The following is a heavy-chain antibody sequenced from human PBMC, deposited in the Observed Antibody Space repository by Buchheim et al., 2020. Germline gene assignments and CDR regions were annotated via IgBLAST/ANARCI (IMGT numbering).Heavy chain of an antibody. Sequence: QVQLVESGGGVVQPGRSLGLSCAASGFTFSSYAMHWVRQAPGKGLEWVAVISYDGSNKYYADSVKGRFTISRDNSKNTLYLQMNSLRAEDTAVYYCARANYDFWSGYSNYYYYGMDVWGQGTT. D-gene: IGHD3-3*01. J-gene: IGHJ6*02. V-gene: IGHV3-30*04. CDR1: GFTFSSYA. CDR3: ARANYDFWSGYSNYYYYGMDV. CDR2: ISYDGSNK.